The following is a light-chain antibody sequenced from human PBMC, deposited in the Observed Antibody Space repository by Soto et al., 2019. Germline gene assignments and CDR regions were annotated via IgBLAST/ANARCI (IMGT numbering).Light chain of an antibody. J-gene: IGKJ1*01. Sequence: EIILTQSPGTLSLSPGEGATLSCRASQSISGSYLAWYQQKPGQAPRLLIYGASNRATGIPDRFSGSGSGTDFTLTISRLEPEDFAVYYCQQYGSSGTFGQGTKV. CDR2: GAS. CDR1: QSISGSY. CDR3: QQYGSSGT. V-gene: IGKV3-20*01.